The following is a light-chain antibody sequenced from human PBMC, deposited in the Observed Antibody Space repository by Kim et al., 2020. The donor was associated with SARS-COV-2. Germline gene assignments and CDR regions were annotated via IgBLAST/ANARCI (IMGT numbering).Light chain of an antibody. Sequence: PGDRATLSCRASQSVYSDYLAWYQQKPGQAPRLLIYEASSRAPGIPDRFSGSGSGTDFTLTIRRLQPEDFAVYYCQQYGSSWTFGQGTKVDIK. J-gene: IGKJ1*01. CDR3: QQYGSSWT. V-gene: IGKV3-20*01. CDR2: EAS. CDR1: QSVYSDY.